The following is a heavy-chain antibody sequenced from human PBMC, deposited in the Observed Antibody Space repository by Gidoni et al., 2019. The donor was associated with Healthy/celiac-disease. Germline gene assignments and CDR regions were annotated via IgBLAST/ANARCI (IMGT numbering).Heavy chain of an antibody. CDR1: GYSFTSDW. CDR3: ARWRIAEAGSHGMDV. V-gene: IGHV5-51*01. J-gene: IGHJ6*02. Sequence: EVQLLQSGAEVTKPGESLKISCKGSGYSFTSDWIGWVRQMPGKGLEWMGLIYPGDSDTRYSPSFQGQVTISADKAIRTAYLQWSSLKASDTAMYYCARWRIAEAGSHGMDVWGQGTTVTVSS. CDR2: IYPGDSDT. D-gene: IGHD6-13*01.